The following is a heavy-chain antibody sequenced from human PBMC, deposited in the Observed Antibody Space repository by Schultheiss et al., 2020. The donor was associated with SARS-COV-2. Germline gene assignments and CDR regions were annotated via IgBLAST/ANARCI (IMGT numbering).Heavy chain of an antibody. Sequence: GGSLRLSCAASGFTFSSYGMHWVRQAPGKGLEWVAVISYDGSNKYYADSVKGRFTISRDNSKNTLYLQMNSLRAEDTAVYYCARDLANYDFWSGYYGHLDYWGQGTLVTVSS. CDR2: ISYDGSNK. CDR1: GFTFSSYG. D-gene: IGHD3-3*01. CDR3: ARDLANYDFWSGYYGHLDY. V-gene: IGHV3-30*03. J-gene: IGHJ4*02.